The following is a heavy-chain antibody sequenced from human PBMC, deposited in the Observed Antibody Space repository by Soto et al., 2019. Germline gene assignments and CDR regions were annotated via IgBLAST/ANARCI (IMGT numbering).Heavy chain of an antibody. J-gene: IGHJ5*02. D-gene: IGHD3-9*01. CDR3: ARHGSPNFDWLLPNWFDP. CDR1: GGSISSSSYY. V-gene: IGHV4-39*01. Sequence: SETLSLTCTVSGGSISSSSYYWGWIRQPPGKGLEWIGSIYYSGSTYYNPSLKSRVTISVDTSKNQFSLKLSSVTAADTAVYYCARHGSPNFDWLLPNWFDPWGQGTLVTVSS. CDR2: IYYSGST.